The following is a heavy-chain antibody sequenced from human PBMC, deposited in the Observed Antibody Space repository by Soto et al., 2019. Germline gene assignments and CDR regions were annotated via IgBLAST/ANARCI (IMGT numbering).Heavy chain of an antibody. CDR1: GGSISSGGYS. CDR3: ASSRGRPVPLDY. Sequence: QLQLQESGSGLVKPSQTLSLTCAVSGGSISSGGYSWSWIRQPPGKGLEWIGYIYHSGSTYYNPSLKRRVTISVDRSKNQSSLKLRSVTAADTAVYYCASSRGRPVPLDYWGQGTLVTVSS. CDR2: IYHSGST. J-gene: IGHJ4*02. D-gene: IGHD1-26*01. V-gene: IGHV4-30-2*01.